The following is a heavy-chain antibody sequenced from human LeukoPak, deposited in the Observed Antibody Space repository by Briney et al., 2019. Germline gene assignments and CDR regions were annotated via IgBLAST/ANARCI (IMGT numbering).Heavy chain of an antibody. CDR1: GGSISSGYYY. Sequence: SETLSLTCTVSGGSISSGYYYWSWIRQHPGKGLEWIGYIHYSGSTDYNPSLKSRVTISVDTSKNQFSLKLSSVTAADTAVYYCARGITGTTFDYWGQGTLVTVSS. CDR2: IHYSGST. CDR3: ARGITGTTFDY. J-gene: IGHJ4*02. D-gene: IGHD1-7*01. V-gene: IGHV4-30-4*08.